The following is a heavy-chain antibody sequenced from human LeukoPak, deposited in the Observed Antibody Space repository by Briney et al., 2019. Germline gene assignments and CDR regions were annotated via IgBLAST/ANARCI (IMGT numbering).Heavy chain of an antibody. CDR3: ARVFGWGYCSSTSCAHDY. D-gene: IGHD2-2*01. CDR1: GFTFSSYE. V-gene: IGHV3-48*03. CDR2: ISSSGSTI. J-gene: IGHJ4*02. Sequence: GGSLRLSCAASGFTFSSYEMNWVRQAPGKGLEWVSYISSSGSTIYYADSVKGRFTISRDNAKNSLYLQMNSLRAEDTAVYYCARVFGWGYCSSTSCAHDYWGQGTLVTVSS.